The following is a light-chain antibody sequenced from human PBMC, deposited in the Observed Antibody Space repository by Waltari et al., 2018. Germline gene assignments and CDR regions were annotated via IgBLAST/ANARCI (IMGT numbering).Light chain of an antibody. Sequence: LTCTLRSGINVANYRIHWYQQKPGSPPQYLLRYKSESDKQQGSGVPSRFSGSKDASANSGILLISGLQSEDEADYYCMIWHSSTWVFGGGTKLTVL. CDR2: YKSESDK. CDR3: MIWHSSTWV. V-gene: IGLV5-45*02. CDR1: SGINVANYR. J-gene: IGLJ3*02.